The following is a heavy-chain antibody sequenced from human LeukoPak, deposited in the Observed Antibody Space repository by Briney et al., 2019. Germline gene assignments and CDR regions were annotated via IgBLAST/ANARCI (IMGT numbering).Heavy chain of an antibody. CDR1: GYTFTGYY. CDR3: AVNYGDYDPDLFAY. Sequence: ASVKVSCKASGYTFTGYYMHWVRQAPGHGREWMGWINPNSGGTNSAQKFQVRITITRDTSISTAYMELSRLRSDDTAVYYCAVNYGDYDPDLFAYRGQGTLVTVSS. V-gene: IGHV1-2*02. J-gene: IGHJ4*02. CDR2: INPNSGGT. D-gene: IGHD4-17*01.